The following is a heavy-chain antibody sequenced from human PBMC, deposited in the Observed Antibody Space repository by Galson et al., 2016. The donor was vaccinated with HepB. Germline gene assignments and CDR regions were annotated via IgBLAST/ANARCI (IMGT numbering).Heavy chain of an antibody. CDR2: IYSGGST. CDR3: ARDQGVRGPTYYYYYGMDV. J-gene: IGHJ6*04. Sequence: SLRLSCAASGFTVSSNYMSWVRQAPGKGLEWASVIYSGGSTYYADYADSVKGRFTISRDNSKNTLYLQMNSLRAEDTAVYYCARDQGVRGPTYYYYYGMDVWGKGTTVTVSS. D-gene: IGHD3-10*01. V-gene: IGHV3-66*02. CDR1: GFTVSSNY.